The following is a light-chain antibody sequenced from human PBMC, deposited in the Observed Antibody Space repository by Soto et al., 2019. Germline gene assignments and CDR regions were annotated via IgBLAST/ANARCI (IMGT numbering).Light chain of an antibody. CDR2: LGS. Sequence: DIVMTQSPLSLPVTPGEPASISCRSSQSLLHSNGFTYLDWYLQKPGQSPQLLIYLGSNRASGVPDRFSGSGSGTDFTLRISRVEAEDVGVYYCMQALQTPRTFGHGTKVDIK. J-gene: IGKJ1*01. CDR3: MQALQTPRT. CDR1: QSLLHSNGFTY. V-gene: IGKV2-28*01.